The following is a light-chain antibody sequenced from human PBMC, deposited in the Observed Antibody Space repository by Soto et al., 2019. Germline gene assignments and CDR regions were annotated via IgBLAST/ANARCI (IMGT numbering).Light chain of an antibody. CDR2: DAS. V-gene: IGKV3-11*01. CDR1: QSVSSY. J-gene: IGKJ1*01. CDR3: RPRSNWPWT. Sequence: EIVLTQSPATLSLSPGERATLSCRASQSVSSYLAWYQQKPGQAPRLLIYDASNRATGIPARFSGSGSGTDFTLTISSLEPEDFAVYSCRPRSNWPWTFCQG.